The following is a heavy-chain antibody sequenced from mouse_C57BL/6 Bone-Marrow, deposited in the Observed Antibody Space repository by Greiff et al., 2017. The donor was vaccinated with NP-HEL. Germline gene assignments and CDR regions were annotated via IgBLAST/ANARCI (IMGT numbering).Heavy chain of an antibody. D-gene: IGHD1-1*01. Sequence: VQLVESGPGLAKPSQTLSLTCSVTGYSITSDYWNWIRKLPGNKLEYMGYISYSGSTYYNPSLKSRISITRDTSKNQYYLQLNSVTTEDTATYYCARYPTTVDYFDYWGQGTTLTVSS. V-gene: IGHV3-8*01. CDR2: ISYSGST. CDR3: ARYPTTVDYFDY. J-gene: IGHJ2*01. CDR1: GYSITSDY.